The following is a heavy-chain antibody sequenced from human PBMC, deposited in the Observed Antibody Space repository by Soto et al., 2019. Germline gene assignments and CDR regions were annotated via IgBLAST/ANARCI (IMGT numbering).Heavy chain of an antibody. CDR3: VRKHHRAGSFDS. D-gene: IGHD2-21*01. CDR2: IYYTGKT. CDR1: GGTIGDYY. J-gene: IGHJ4*02. V-gene: IGHV4-59*01. Sequence: LSLTCTISGGTIGDYYWSWIRQPPGKELEWIAYIYYTGKTDQNPSLERRVSISLGTSGNQFSLNLSSVTAADTAVYYCVRKHHRAGSFDSWGPGILVTVSS.